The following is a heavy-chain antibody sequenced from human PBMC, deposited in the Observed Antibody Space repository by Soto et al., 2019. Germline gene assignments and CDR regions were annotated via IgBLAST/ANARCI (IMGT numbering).Heavy chain of an antibody. CDR2: VKTEADDGTR. Sequence: GSLRLSCEGSGLSFIDAWMNWVRQAPGKGLEWVGRVKTEADDGTREYAAPVKGRFTISRDDSKNTLFLQLNNLTTEDTAVYYCTTGKGYYDYTRTYYPRGFYSWGQGT. V-gene: IGHV3-15*01. CDR1: GLSFIDAW. CDR3: TTGKGYYDYTRTYYPRGFYS. D-gene: IGHD3-22*01. J-gene: IGHJ5*01.